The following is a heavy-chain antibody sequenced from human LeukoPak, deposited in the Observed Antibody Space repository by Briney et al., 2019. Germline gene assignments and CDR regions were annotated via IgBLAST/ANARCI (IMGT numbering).Heavy chain of an antibody. CDR1: GGSFSGYY. D-gene: IGHD3-22*01. Sequence: SETLSLTCAVYGGSFSGYYWSWIRQPPGKGLEWIGEINHSGSTNYNPSLKSRVTISVDTSKNQFSLKLSSVTAADTAVYYCARNRRYYDTRGYYYYYYMDVWGKGTTVTISS. V-gene: IGHV4-34*01. J-gene: IGHJ6*03. CDR2: INHSGST. CDR3: ARNRRYYDTRGYYYYYYMDV.